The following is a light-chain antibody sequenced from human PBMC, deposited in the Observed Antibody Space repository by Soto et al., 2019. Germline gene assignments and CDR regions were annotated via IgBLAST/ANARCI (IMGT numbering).Light chain of an antibody. V-gene: IGKV3-20*01. CDR1: QSVSSSY. CDR2: CSS. J-gene: IGKJ2*01. CDR3: QQYGSSPSYT. Sequence: EIVLTQSPGTLSLSPGERATLSCRASQSVSSSYLAWYQQKPGQAPRLLIYCSSIRAPVIPDRFSGSVSGTDFTLTISRLESEDFAVYYCQQYGSSPSYTFGQGTKLEIK.